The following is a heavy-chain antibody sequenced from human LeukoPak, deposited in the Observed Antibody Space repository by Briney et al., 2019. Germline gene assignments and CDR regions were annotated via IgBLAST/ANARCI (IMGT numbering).Heavy chain of an antibody. CDR3: AKDRSSGPHYYYGMDV. CDR2: ISYLGDDQ. V-gene: IGHV3-30*18. D-gene: IGHD6-25*01. Sequence: PGGSLRLFCAASGFTFSSYGIHWVRQAPGKGLEWVAVISYLGDDQFYAESVKGRFTISRDNSKKTVFLQMNSLRGEDTAVYYCAKDRSSGPHYYYGMDVWGQGTTVIVSS. CDR1: GFTFSSYG. J-gene: IGHJ6*02.